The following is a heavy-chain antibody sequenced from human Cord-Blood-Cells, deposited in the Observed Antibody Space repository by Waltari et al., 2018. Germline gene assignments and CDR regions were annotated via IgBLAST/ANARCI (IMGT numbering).Heavy chain of an antibody. J-gene: IGHJ6*02. D-gene: IGHD3-16*01. Sequence: EVQLVESGGGLVQPGGSLRLSCAASGFTFSSYEMNWVRQAPGKGLEWVSYISSICSTIYYADSVKGRFTIARDNAKNSLYLQMNSLRAEDTAVYYCARVGAHYDGMDVWGQGTTVTVSS. CDR2: ISSICSTI. V-gene: IGHV3-48*03. CDR3: ARVGAHYDGMDV. CDR1: GFTFSSYE.